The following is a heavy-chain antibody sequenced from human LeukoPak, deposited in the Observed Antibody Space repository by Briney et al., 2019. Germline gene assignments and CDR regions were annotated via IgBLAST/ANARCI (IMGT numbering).Heavy chain of an antibody. CDR3: ARAMTRVTTFDS. CDR2: ITYNSGTI. Sequence: GGSLRLSCEASGFSFDDYAMHWVRQAPGKGLEWVSGITYNSGTIGYAEAVKGRFTISRDNAKNSLHLQMNSLRVEDTAIYYCARAMTRVTTFDSWGQGTLVTVSS. CDR1: GFSFDDYA. D-gene: IGHD4-17*01. V-gene: IGHV3-9*01. J-gene: IGHJ4*02.